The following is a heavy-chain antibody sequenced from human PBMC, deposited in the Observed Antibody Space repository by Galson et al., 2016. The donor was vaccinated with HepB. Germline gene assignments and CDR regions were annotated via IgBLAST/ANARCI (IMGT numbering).Heavy chain of an antibody. CDR3: ARGSTPYGPGSFTNYYYGMDV. D-gene: IGHD3-10*01. CDR2: ISHDGSRK. J-gene: IGHJ6*02. CDR1: GFILSHYA. V-gene: IGHV3-30*04. Sequence: SLRLSCAGSGFILSHYAIHWVRQAPGKGLDWVAVISHDGSRKYYADSVKGRFTIYRDNSKNMVYVEMTSLRGDDGAVYYCARGSTPYGPGSFTNYYYGMDVWGQGTKVTVS.